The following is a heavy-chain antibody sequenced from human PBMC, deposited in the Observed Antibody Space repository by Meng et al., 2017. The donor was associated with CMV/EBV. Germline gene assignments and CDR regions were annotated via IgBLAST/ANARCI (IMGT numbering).Heavy chain of an antibody. CDR2: ISSSSSYI. D-gene: IGHD6-13*01. CDR1: EFTFSSYS. CDR3: ARVYIAAAGVSDY. J-gene: IGHJ4*02. V-gene: IGHV3-21*01. Sequence: GGSLRLSCAASEFTFSSYSMNWVRQAPGKGLEWVSSISSSSSYIYYADSVKGRFTISRDNAKNSLYLQMNSLRAEDTAVYYCARVYIAAAGVSDYWGQGTLVTVSS.